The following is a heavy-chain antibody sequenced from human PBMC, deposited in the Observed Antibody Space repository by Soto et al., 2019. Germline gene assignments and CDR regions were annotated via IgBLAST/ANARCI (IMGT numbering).Heavy chain of an antibody. CDR2: INHLTTT. D-gene: IGHD5-18*01. CDR3: ARGYDTALAPIF. V-gene: IGHV4-34*01. J-gene: IGHJ4*02. Sequence: SETLSLTCADYGGSFSSYHWSWIRRTPGKGLEWIGEINHLTTTNYNPSLKSRVIISLDTPKNQFSLKLSSVTAADTAVYYCARGYDTALAPIFWGQGILVTVSS. CDR1: GGSFSSYH.